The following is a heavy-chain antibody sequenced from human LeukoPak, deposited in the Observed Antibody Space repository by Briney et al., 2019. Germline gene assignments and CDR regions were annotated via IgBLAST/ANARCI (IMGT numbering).Heavy chain of an antibody. CDR1: GGSISSYY. CDR2: IYYSGST. V-gene: IGHV4-59*01. J-gene: IGHJ5*02. Sequence: SETLSLTCTVSGGSISSYYWSWIRQPPGKGLEWIGYIYYSGSTKYNPSLKSRVTISVDTSKNQSSLKLSSVTAADTAVYYCARGSNCSGGSCYSSNWFDPCGQGTLVTVSS. CDR3: ARGSNCSGGSCYSSNWFDP. D-gene: IGHD2-15*01.